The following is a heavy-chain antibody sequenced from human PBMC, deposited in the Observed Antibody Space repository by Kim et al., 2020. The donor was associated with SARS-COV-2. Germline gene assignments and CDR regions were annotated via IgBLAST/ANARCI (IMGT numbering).Heavy chain of an antibody. Sequence: SVKVSCKASGGTFSSYAISWVRQAPGQGLEWMGGIIPIFGTANYAQKFQGRVTITADESTSTAYMELSSLRSEDTAVYYCARDRDYYDSSGYGGWFDPWGQGTLVTVSS. J-gene: IGHJ5*02. D-gene: IGHD3-22*01. CDR3: ARDRDYYDSSGYGGWFDP. V-gene: IGHV1-69*13. CDR2: IIPIFGTA. CDR1: GGTFSSYA.